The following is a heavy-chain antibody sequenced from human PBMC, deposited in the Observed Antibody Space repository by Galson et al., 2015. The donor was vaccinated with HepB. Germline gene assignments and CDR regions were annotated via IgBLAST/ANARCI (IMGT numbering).Heavy chain of an antibody. CDR2: IYWDDDK. CDR3: AHRRGAFDI. Sequence: PALVKPTQTLTLTCTFSGFSLSTSGVGVGWIRQPPGKPLEWLAVIYWDDDKRYSPSLRSRLTITKDTPKSQVVLTMTNMDPVDTATYYCAHRRGAFDIWGQGTMVTVSS. CDR1: GFSLSTSGVG. J-gene: IGHJ3*02. V-gene: IGHV2-5*02.